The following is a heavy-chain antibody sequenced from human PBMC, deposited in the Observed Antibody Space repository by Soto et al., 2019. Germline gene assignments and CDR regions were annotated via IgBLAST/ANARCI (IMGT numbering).Heavy chain of an antibody. Sequence: PSETLSLTCTVSGGSISSGGYYWSWIRQHPGKGLEWIGYIYYSGSTYYNPSLKSRVTISVDTSKNQFSLKLSSVTAADTAVYYCARGGYDFAFDYLGQGTLVTSPQ. V-gene: IGHV4-31*03. CDR2: IYYSGST. J-gene: IGHJ4*02. D-gene: IGHD5-12*01. CDR1: GGSISSGGYY. CDR3: ARGGYDFAFDY.